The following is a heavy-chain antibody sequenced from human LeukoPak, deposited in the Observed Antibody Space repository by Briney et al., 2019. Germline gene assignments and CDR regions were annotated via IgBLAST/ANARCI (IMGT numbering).Heavy chain of an antibody. J-gene: IGHJ3*02. CDR3: ARHVQDTTLVPDAVDI. CDR1: GGSISSSRYY. D-gene: IGHD5-18*01. CDR2: IYYSGST. Sequence: SETLSLTCTVSGGSISSSRYYWDWIRQPPGKGLEWIGNIYYSGSTYYSPSLKSRVTISVDTSKNQFSLKLSSVTAADTAVYYCARHVQDTTLVPDAVDIWGQGTMVTVSS. V-gene: IGHV4-39*01.